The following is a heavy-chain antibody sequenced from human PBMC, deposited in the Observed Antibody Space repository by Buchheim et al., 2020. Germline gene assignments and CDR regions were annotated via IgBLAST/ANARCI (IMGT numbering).Heavy chain of an antibody. CDR3: ARDTVAGTGGFDY. CDR2: IIPILGIA. CDR1: GGTFSSYT. Sequence: QVQLVQSGAEVKKPGSSVKVSCKASGGTFSSYTISWVRQAPRQGLDWMGRIIPILGIANYAQKFHGRVTITADKSTNTAYMELSSLRSEDTAVYYCARDTVAGTGGFDYWGQGT. J-gene: IGHJ4*02. D-gene: IGHD6-19*01. V-gene: IGHV1-69*08.